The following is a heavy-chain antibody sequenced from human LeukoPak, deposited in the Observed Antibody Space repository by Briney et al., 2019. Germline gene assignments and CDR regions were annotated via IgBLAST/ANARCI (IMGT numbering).Heavy chain of an antibody. CDR2: ISSSGSTV. V-gene: IGHV3-11*01. Sequence: VGSPRHSSAASGFTFIAYYMSWIRQAPGGGGERGSYISSSGSTVYYADSAKGRFTISRDNAKNSLYLQMNSLRAEATAVYYCARDSSSWYYYDGMDVWGQGTTVTVSS. CDR1: GFTFIAYY. D-gene: IGHD6-13*01. J-gene: IGHJ6*02. CDR3: ARDSSSWYYYDGMDV.